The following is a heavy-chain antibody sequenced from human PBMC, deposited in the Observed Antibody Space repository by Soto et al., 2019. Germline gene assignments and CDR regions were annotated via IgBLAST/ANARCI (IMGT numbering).Heavy chain of an antibody. CDR3: GRVGQALSETFDY. Sequence: QVQLVQSGAEVKKPGASVKVSCTASGYSFTSYYMHWVRQAPGQGPEWMGIINPSDGRTTYAQKFQGRGTIIRDTSTSTLDMELTRLTSEDAAVYYCGRVGQALSETFDYGGQGTLVTVSA. J-gene: IGHJ4*02. V-gene: IGHV1-46*01. CDR2: INPSDGRT. CDR1: GYSFTSYY. D-gene: IGHD3-16*01.